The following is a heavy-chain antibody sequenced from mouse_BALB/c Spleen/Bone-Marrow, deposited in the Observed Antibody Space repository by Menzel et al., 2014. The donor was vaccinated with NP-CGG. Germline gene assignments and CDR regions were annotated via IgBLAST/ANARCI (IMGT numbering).Heavy chain of an antibody. Sequence: VKLVESGAELAKPGASVKMSCKASGYTFTSYWMHWVKQRPGQGLGWIGYINPSTGYTDHNQKFNDKATLTADKSSSTAYMQLSSLTSKDSAVYYCARGNPLYAMDYWGQGTSVTVSS. CDR3: ARGNPLYAMDY. CDR1: GYTFTSYW. D-gene: IGHD2-1*01. J-gene: IGHJ4*01. CDR2: INPSTGYT. V-gene: IGHV1-7*01.